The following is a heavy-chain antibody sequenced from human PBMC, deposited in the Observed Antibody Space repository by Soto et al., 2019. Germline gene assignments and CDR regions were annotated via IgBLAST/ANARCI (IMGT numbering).Heavy chain of an antibody. J-gene: IGHJ4*02. CDR2: ISSSSSTI. V-gene: IGHV3-48*02. CDR1: GFTFSSNS. CDR3: AGVILSGSLKRGL. D-gene: IGHD3-9*01. Sequence: EVQVVESGGGLVQPGGSLRLSCAASGFTFSSNSMNWVRQAPGKGLEWISYISSSSSTIYEDSVKGRFTISRDNAKNSLYLQMKSLRDEDQACCSFAGVILSGSLKRGLWGQGTLVTVFS.